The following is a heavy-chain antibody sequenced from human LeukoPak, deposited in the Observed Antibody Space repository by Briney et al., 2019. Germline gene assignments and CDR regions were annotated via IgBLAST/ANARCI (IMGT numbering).Heavy chain of an antibody. CDR1: GFTFSSYA. CDR2: ISGSGGST. Sequence: GGSLRLSCAASGFTFSSYAMSWVRQAPGKGLEWVSAISGSGGSTYYADSVKGRFTISRDNSKNTLYLQINSLRADDTALYYCARGMTASAFDYWGQGTPVTVSS. CDR3: ARGMTASAFDY. V-gene: IGHV3-23*01. J-gene: IGHJ4*02. D-gene: IGHD5-18*01.